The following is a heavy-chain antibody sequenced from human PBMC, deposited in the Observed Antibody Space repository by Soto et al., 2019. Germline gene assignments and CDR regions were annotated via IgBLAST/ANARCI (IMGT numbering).Heavy chain of an antibody. Sequence: EVQLVESGGGLVQPGGSLRLSCTTSGLAFSTYWMAWVRQAPGKGLEWVGNTKPDETETYYAGSVEGRFTISRDNAKSALYLQMDSLRVEDTAVYYCATIGDVTFHYWGQGTPVTVSS. CDR1: GLAFSTYW. D-gene: IGHD4-4*01. CDR2: TKPDETET. V-gene: IGHV3-7*02. CDR3: ATIGDVTFHY. J-gene: IGHJ4*02.